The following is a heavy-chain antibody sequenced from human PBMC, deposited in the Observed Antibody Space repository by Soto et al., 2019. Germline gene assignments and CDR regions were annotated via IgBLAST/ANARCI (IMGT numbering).Heavy chain of an antibody. D-gene: IGHD3-10*01. J-gene: IGHJ4*02. CDR2: ISYDGSNK. Sequence: QVQLVESGGGVVQPGRSLRLSCAASGFTFSSYAMHWVRQAPGKGLEWVAVISYDGSNKYYADSVKGRFTISRDNSKNLLFLQMKRLRAAETAFDYCERDGKPFHFFGSGSYWGYFDYWGQGTLVTVSS. V-gene: IGHV3-30-3*01. CDR1: GFTFSSYA. CDR3: ERDGKPFHFFGSGSYWGYFDY.